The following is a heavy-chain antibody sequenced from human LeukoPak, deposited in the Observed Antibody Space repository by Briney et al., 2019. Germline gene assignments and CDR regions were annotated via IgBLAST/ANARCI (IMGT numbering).Heavy chain of an antibody. D-gene: IGHD3-10*01. J-gene: IGHJ5*02. V-gene: IGHV4-59*01. Sequence: SETLSLTCTVSGGSISSYYWSWIRQAPRKGLEWLGYIYYSGSTNYNPSLKSRVTISVDTSKNQFSLKLSSVTAADTAVYYCARAFGESLDWFDPWGQGTLVTVSS. CDR3: ARAFGESLDWFDP. CDR1: GGSISSYY. CDR2: IYYSGST.